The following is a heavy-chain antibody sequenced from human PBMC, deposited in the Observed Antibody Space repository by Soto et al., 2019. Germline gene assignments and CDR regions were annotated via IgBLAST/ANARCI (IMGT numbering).Heavy chain of an antibody. J-gene: IGHJ6*02. V-gene: IGHV3-30-3*01. CDR3: ARDRITVNVDYYYDMDV. D-gene: IGHD6-19*01. CDR2: ISSGGGNK. Sequence: GGSLRLSCAAAGFTFSSSAMHWVRQAPGKGLEWVALISSGGGNKNDADSVKGRFTISRDNSKNTLYLQMNGLRAEDTAVSYCARDRITVNVDYYYDMDVWGQGTTVTVSS. CDR1: GFTFSSSA.